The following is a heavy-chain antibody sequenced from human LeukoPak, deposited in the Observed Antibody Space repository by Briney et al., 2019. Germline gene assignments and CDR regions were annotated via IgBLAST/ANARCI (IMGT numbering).Heavy chain of an antibody. D-gene: IGHD3-10*01. CDR1: GDSVSGSFW. V-gene: IGHV4-4*02. CDR3: AKYRRGRFGESPTFDI. CDR2: IHHSGSS. Sequence: SETLSLTCAVCGDSVSGSFWWSWVRQPPHKGLEWIGEIHHSGSSNYNPSLKSRVTISVDTSKNQFSLKLNSVTAADTAVYYCAKYRRGRFGESPTFDIWGQGTMVTVSS. J-gene: IGHJ3*02.